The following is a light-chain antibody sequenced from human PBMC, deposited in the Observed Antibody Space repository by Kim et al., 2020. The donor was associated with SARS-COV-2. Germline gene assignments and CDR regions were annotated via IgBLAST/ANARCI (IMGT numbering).Light chain of an antibody. CDR3: QHRKT. J-gene: IGKJ1*01. CDR1: QYITRG. Sequence: STLAASVGDRVTITCRASQYITRGLAWYQQKPGKAPKLLIYDASTLDSGVPSRFRGSGSGTEFTLTISSLQPDDFASYYCQHRKTFGQGTKVDIK. CDR2: DAS. V-gene: IGKV1-5*01.